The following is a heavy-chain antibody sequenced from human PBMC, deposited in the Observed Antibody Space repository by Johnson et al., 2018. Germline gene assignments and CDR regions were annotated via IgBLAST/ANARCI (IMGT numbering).Heavy chain of an antibody. J-gene: IGHJ3*01. Sequence: VQLVQSGGGLVQPGGSLRLSCEASGFTFSNHWMSWVRQAPGKGLEWVANIKQDGSDKNYVDCVKGRFTISRDNAQNSLYLQMNSLRAEDTAGYYCVGNGGAFDLWGQGTRVTGSS. CDR2: IKQDGSDK. CDR1: GFTFSNHW. V-gene: IGHV3-7*01. D-gene: IGHD7-27*01. CDR3: VGNGGAFDL.